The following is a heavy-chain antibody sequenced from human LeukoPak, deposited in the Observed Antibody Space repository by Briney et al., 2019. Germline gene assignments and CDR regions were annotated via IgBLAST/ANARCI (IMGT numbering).Heavy chain of an antibody. CDR3: ARAVGGVKVLVVAATYGMDV. J-gene: IGHJ6*02. D-gene: IGHD2-15*01. Sequence: ASVKVSCKASGYTFTSYAMNWVRQAPGQGLEWMGSINTNTGNPTYAQGFTGRFVFSLDTSVSTAYLQISSLKAEDTAVYYCARAVGGVKVLVVAATYGMDVWGQGTTVTVSS. V-gene: IGHV7-4-1*02. CDR2: INTNTGNP. CDR1: GYTFTSYA.